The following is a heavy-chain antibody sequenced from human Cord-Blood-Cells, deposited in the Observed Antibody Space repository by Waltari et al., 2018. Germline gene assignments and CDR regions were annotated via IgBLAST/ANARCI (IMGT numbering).Heavy chain of an antibody. V-gene: IGHV1-2*04. CDR1: GYTFTGYY. CDR2: INPNRGGT. J-gene: IGHJ3*02. CDR3: ARASLTGDDAVDI. D-gene: IGHD7-27*01. Sequence: QVQLVQSGAEVKKPGASVKVSCKASGYTFTGYYMHWVRQAPGQGLEWMGGINPNRGGTNYAQKVQGWVTMTRDTSISTAYMELSRLRSDDTAVYYCARASLTGDDAVDIWGQGTMVTVSS.